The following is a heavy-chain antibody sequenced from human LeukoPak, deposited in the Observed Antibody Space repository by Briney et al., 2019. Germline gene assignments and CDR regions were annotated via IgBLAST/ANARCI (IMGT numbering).Heavy chain of an antibody. CDR3: ARGAFTNPKYSGYDSSLGPFDY. J-gene: IGHJ4*02. CDR1: GFTFSSYG. D-gene: IGHD5-12*01. CDR2: IWYDGSNK. Sequence: GGSLRLSCAASGFTFSSYGMHWVRQAPGKGLEWVAVIWYDGSNKYYADSVKGRFTISRDNSKNTLYLQVNSLRAEDTAVYYCARGAFTNPKYSGYDSSLGPFDYWGQGTLVTVSS. V-gene: IGHV3-33*01.